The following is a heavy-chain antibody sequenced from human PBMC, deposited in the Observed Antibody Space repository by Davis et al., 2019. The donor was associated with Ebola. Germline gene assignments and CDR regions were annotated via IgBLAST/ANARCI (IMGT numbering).Heavy chain of an antibody. Sequence: GESLKISCAASGFTFSTYGMNWVRQAPGKGLEWISYIIGNSGTIWYADSVKGRFTISRHNARNSLYLQMKSLRDEDTAVYYCARGGQGWELRPDFWGQGTLVTVSS. CDR3: ARGGQGWELRPDF. D-gene: IGHD1-26*01. CDR2: IIGNSGTI. J-gene: IGHJ4*02. V-gene: IGHV3-48*02. CDR1: GFTFSTYG.